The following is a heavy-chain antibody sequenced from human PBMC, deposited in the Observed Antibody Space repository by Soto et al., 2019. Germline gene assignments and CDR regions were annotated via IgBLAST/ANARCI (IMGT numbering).Heavy chain of an antibody. D-gene: IGHD2-15*01. CDR3: ARVDRSAWWAFDL. V-gene: IGHV1-18*04. Sequence: VQLVQPEVEVKKPGASVKVSCETSGYTFRDFGISWVRQAPGQGLQWLGWVNPHNGNSNTAQTFPHRVTFSTHPSTRKAFMELTNLRLDDTAIYYCARVDRSAWWAFDLWGQGTLVTVSS. CDR1: GYTFRDFG. CDR2: VNPHNGNS. J-gene: IGHJ4*02.